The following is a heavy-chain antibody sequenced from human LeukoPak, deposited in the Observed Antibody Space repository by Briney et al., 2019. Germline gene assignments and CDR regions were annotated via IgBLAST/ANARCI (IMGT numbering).Heavy chain of an antibody. D-gene: IGHD2-15*01. CDR2: IKQDASEK. J-gene: IGHJ4*02. Sequence: PGGSLRLSCAASGFTFSSYWMSWVRQAPGKGLEWVANIKQDASEKYYVDFVKGRFTISRDNAKNSLYLQMNSLRAEDTAVYYCARNTQYCSGGSCHSGYWGQGTLVTVSS. V-gene: IGHV3-7*01. CDR3: ARNTQYCSGGSCHSGY. CDR1: GFTFSSYW.